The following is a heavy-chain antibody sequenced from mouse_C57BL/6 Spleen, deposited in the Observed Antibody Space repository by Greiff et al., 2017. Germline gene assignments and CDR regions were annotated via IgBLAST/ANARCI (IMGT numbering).Heavy chain of an antibody. D-gene: IGHD3-3*01. CDR3: ARGGLGNAMDY. CDR2: ISYGGSYT. J-gene: IGHJ4*01. Sequence: EVHLVESGGGLVKPGGSLKLSCAASGFTFSSYSMSWVRQTPEKRLEWVATISYGGSYTYYPDNVKGRFTISRDNAKNNLYLKMSDLKYEDTAMYYCARGGLGNAMDYWGQGTSVTVSS. CDR1: GFTFSSYS. V-gene: IGHV5-4*01.